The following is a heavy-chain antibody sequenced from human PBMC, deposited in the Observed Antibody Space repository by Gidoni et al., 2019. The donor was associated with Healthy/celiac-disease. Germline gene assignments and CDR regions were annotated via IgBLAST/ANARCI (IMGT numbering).Heavy chain of an antibody. J-gene: IGHJ3*02. D-gene: IGHD2-21*01. CDR1: GGSISSSSYY. V-gene: IGHV4-39*01. CDR2: IYYSGST. CDR3: ARQPYVCGGDCYPDPGDAFDI. Sequence: QLQLQESGPGLVKPSETLSLTCTVSGGSISSSSYYWGWIRQPPGKGLEWIGSIYYSGSTYYNPSLKSRVTISVDTSKNQFSLKLSSVTAADTAVYYCARQPYVCGGDCYPDPGDAFDIWGQGTMVTVSS.